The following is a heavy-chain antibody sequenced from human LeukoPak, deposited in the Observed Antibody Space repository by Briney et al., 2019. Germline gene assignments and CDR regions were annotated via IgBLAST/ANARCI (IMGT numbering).Heavy chain of an antibody. CDR2: ISGSGGST. CDR3: ATSYYGSGSFSYRDY. J-gene: IGHJ4*02. Sequence: MSWVRQAXGXXLEWVSLISGSGGSTYYADSVKGRFTISRDNSKNTLYLQMNSLRAEDTAVYYCATSYYGSGSFSYRDYWGQGTLVTVSS. D-gene: IGHD3-10*01. V-gene: IGHV3-23*01.